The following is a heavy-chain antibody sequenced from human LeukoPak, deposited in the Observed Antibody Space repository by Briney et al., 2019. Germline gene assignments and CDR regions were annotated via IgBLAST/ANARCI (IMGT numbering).Heavy chain of an antibody. CDR3: ARDSADCSGGSCYSAEYFQN. V-gene: IGHV1-18*01. CDR1: GYSFTSYG. J-gene: IGHJ1*01. D-gene: IGHD2-15*01. Sequence: ASAKVSCKASGYSFTSYGISWVRQAPGQGLEWMGWISAYNGNTKYAQKLQGRVTMTTDTSTSTAYMELRSLRSDDTAVYYCARDSADCSGGSCYSAEYFQNWGQGTLVTVSS. CDR2: ISAYNGNT.